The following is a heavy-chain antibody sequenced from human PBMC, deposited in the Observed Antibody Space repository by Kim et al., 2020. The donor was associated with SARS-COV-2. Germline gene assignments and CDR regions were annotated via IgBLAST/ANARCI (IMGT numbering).Heavy chain of an antibody. V-gene: IGHV3-21*01. CDR3: AREGSFLLGYCSSTSCYMVYYGMDV. CDR1: GFTFSSYS. J-gene: IGHJ6*02. CDR2: ISSSSSYI. Sequence: GGSLRLSCAASGFTFSSYSMNWVRQAPGKGLEWVSSISSSSSYIYYADSVKGRFTISRDNAKNSLYLQMNSLRAEDTAVYYCAREGSFLLGYCSSTSCYMVYYGMDVWGQGTTVTVSS. D-gene: IGHD2-2*02.